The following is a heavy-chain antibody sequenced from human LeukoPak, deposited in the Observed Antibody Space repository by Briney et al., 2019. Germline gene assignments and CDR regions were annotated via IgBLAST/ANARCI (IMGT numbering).Heavy chain of an antibody. J-gene: IGHJ4*02. CDR1: GGSISSGGYY. D-gene: IGHD4-23*01. CDR3: ARDRPDDYGGKEFDY. V-gene: IGHV4-30-2*01. CDR2: IYHSGST. Sequence: TSETLSLTCTVSGGSISSGGYYWSWIRQPPGKGLEWIGYIYHSGSTYYNPSLKSRVTISVDRSKNQFSLKLSSVTAADTAVYYCARDRPDDYGGKEFDYWGQGTLVTVSS.